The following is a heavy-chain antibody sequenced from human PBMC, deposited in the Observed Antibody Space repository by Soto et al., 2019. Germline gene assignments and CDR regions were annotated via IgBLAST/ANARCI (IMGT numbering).Heavy chain of an antibody. D-gene: IGHD3-3*01. V-gene: IGHV1-2*02. CDR3: ARLFTPFLEWLLFEVYMDV. CDR2: INPNSGGT. J-gene: IGHJ6*03. Sequence: ASVKVSCKACGYTFTGYYMHWVRQAPGQGLEGMGWINPNSGGTNYAQKFQGRVTMTRDTSISTAYMELSRLRSDDTAVYYCARLFTPFLEWLLFEVYMDVWGQGTTVTVSS. CDR1: GYTFTGYY.